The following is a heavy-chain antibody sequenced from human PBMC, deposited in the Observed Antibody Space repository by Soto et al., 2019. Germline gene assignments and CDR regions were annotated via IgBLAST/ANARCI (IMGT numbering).Heavy chain of an antibody. V-gene: IGHV3-15*07. CDR3: TTALPPAGPDIVVVPAALYGMDV. CDR2: IKSKTDGGTT. CDR1: GFTFSNAW. D-gene: IGHD2-2*01. Sequence: GGSLRLSCAASGFTFSNAWMNWVRQAPGKGLEWVGRIKSKTDGGTTDYAATVKGRFTISRDDSKNTLYLQMNSLKTEDTAVYYCTTALPPAGPDIVVVPAALYGMDVWGQGTTVTVSS. J-gene: IGHJ6*02.